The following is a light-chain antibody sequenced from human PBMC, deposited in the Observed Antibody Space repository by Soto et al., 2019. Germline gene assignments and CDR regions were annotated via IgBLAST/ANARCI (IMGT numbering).Light chain of an antibody. J-gene: IGKJ1*01. Sequence: IVVTQSPLSLPVTPGETASISCRSNQSLLHVNGYSYLDWYLQKPGQSPQLLIYLGSNRASGVPDRFSGSGSGTEFMLTVSRVEAEDVGVYYCMQALQTPPTFGQGTKVEIK. V-gene: IGKV2-28*01. CDR1: QSLLHVNGYSY. CDR2: LGS. CDR3: MQALQTPPT.